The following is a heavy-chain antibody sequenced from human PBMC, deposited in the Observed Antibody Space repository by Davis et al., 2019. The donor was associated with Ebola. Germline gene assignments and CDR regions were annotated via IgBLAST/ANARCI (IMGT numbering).Heavy chain of an antibody. CDR1: GYTFTNYG. D-gene: IGHD1-1*01. CDR2: INPHNGNT. J-gene: IGHJ4*02. V-gene: IGHV1-18*04. CDR3: ARAQFPTTSDH. Sequence: ASVKVSCKASGYTFTNYGITWVRQPPGQGVEWMGWINPHNGNTNYAQNVQGRVTMTTDTSTSTAYMEVGSLKSDDTAVYYCARAQFPTTSDHWGQGTLVTVSS.